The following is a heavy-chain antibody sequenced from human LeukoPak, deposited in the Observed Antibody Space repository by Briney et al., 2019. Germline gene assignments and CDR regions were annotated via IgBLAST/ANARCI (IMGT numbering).Heavy chain of an antibody. Sequence: GGSLRLSCAASGFTFSSYSMNWVRQAPGKGLEWVSYISSSGSTIHYADSVKGRFTISRDNAKNSLYLQMNSLRAEDTAVYYCARENQAVTMVRGVIITENWFDPWGQGTLVTVSS. J-gene: IGHJ5*02. CDR1: GFTFSSYS. D-gene: IGHD3-10*01. V-gene: IGHV3-48*04. CDR3: ARENQAVTMVRGVIITENWFDP. CDR2: ISSSGSTI.